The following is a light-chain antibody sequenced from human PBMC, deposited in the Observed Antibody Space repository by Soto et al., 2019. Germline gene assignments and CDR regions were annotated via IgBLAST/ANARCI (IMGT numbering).Light chain of an antibody. CDR2: GNS. CDR3: QSYDSSLSGSGV. Sequence: QSVLTQPPSVSGAPGQRVTISCSGSSSNIGAGYDVNWYRQLPGTAPKLLIYGNSDRPSGVPDRFSGSKSGTSASLAITGLQAEDEADYYCQSYDSSLSGSGVFGGGTKVTVL. CDR1: SSNIGAGYD. J-gene: IGLJ3*02. V-gene: IGLV1-40*01.